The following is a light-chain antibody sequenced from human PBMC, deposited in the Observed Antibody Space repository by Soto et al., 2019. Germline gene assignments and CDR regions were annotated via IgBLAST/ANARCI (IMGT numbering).Light chain of an antibody. Sequence: VVLTHSPATLSVSPWERFTLSCRASQSVGSNLAWFQQKPGQAPRLLMYAASTRPTSIAARFSGSGSGTDFILTITSLQSEDFAVYYCQQYKNWPLFGQGTRLEIK. CDR2: AAS. CDR3: QQYKNWPL. J-gene: IGKJ5*01. V-gene: IGKV3-15*01. CDR1: QSVGSN.